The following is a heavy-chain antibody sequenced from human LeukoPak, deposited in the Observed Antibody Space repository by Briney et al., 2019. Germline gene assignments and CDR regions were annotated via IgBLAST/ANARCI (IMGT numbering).Heavy chain of an antibody. CDR2: INHSGST. V-gene: IGHV4-34*01. J-gene: IGHJ5*02. D-gene: IGHD2-21*01. Sequence: PSETLSLTCAVYGGSFSGYYWSWIRQPPGKGLEWIGEINHSGSTNYNPPLKSRVTISVDTSKNQFSLKLSSVTAADTAVYYCARAGEIGWFDPWGQGTLVTVSS. CDR1: GGSFSGYY. CDR3: ARAGEIGWFDP.